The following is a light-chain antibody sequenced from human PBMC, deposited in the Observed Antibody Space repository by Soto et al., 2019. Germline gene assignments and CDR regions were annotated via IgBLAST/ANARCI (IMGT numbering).Light chain of an antibody. J-gene: IGLJ1*01. CDR2: DVN. Sequence: QSALTQPRSVSGSPGQSVTISCTGTSSDVGAYNFVSWYQQHPGEAPKLMIYDVNRRPSGVPNRFSASKSGNTASLTISGLQTEDETDYYCCSYAGGYRFVFGTGTKLTVL. CDR3: CSYAGGYRFV. CDR1: SSDVGAYNF. V-gene: IGLV2-11*01.